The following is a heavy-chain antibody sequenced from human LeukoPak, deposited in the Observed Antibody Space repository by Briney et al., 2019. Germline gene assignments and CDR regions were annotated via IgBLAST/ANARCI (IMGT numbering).Heavy chain of an antibody. CDR3: AKHSSSWFNTCDY. CDR1: GFTFSSYA. Sequence: QSGGSLRLSCAASGFTFSSYAMSWVRQAPGKGLEWVSAISGSGGSTYYADSVKGRLTISRDNSKNTLYLQMNSLRAEDTAVYYCAKHSSSWFNTCDYWGQGTLVTVSS. CDR2: ISGSGGST. V-gene: IGHV3-23*01. D-gene: IGHD6-13*01. J-gene: IGHJ4*02.